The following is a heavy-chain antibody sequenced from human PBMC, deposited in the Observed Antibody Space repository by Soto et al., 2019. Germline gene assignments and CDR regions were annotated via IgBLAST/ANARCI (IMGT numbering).Heavy chain of an antibody. V-gene: IGHV3-23*01. CDR3: AKRQLSGGPFHT. D-gene: IGHD1-1*01. CDR2: ITGSGDDT. CDR1: GFTFPSYV. Sequence: EVQLLVSGGGLVQPGGSLRLTCAASGFTFPSYVMSWARQAPGKGLEWVSTITGSGDDTYYADSVRGRFTISRGNSKSTLYMDMNSLRAEDTAVYYCAKRQLSGGPFHTWGQGTMVTVSS. J-gene: IGHJ3*02.